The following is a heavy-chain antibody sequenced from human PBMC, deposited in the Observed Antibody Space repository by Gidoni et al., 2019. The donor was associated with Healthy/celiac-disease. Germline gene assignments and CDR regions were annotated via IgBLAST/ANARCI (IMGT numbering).Heavy chain of an antibody. CDR1: GFSLSTSGMC. V-gene: IGHV2-70*15. Sequence: QVTLRESGPALVKPTQTLTLTCTFSGFSLSTSGMCVSWIRQPPGKALEWLARIDWDDDKYYSTSLKTRLTISKDTSKNQVVLTMTNMDPVDTATYYCARIWSGSYGDDGFDYWGQGTLVTVSS. CDR3: ARIWSGSYGDDGFDY. CDR2: IDWDDDK. D-gene: IGHD1-26*01. J-gene: IGHJ4*02.